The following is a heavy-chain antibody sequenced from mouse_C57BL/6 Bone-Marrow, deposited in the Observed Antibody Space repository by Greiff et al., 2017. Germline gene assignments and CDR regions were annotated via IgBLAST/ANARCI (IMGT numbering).Heavy chain of an antibody. D-gene: IGHD1-1*01. CDR3: VRLLRNYAMDY. CDR1: GFSFNTYA. V-gene: IGHV10-1*01. CDR2: IRSKSNNYAT. J-gene: IGHJ4*01. Sequence: EVQLVESGGGLVQPKGSLKLSCAASGFSFNTYAMNWVRQAPGKGLEWVARIRSKSNNYATYYADSVKDRFTISRDDSESMLYLQMNNLKTEDTAMYYGVRLLRNYAMDYWGQGTSVTVSS.